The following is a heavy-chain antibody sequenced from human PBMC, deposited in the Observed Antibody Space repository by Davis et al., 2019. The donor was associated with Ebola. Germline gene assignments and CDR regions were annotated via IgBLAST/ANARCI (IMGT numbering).Heavy chain of an antibody. CDR3: AKDPFSVVPGYYMDV. CDR2: ISYDGSNK. Sequence: GESLKISCAASGFTFSSYAMHWVRRAPGKGLEWVAVISYDGSNKYYADSVKGRFTISRDNSKNTLYLQMNSLRAEDTAVYYCAKDPFSVVPGYYMDVWGKGTTVTVSS. J-gene: IGHJ6*03. V-gene: IGHV3-30-3*01. D-gene: IGHD2-2*01. CDR1: GFTFSSYA.